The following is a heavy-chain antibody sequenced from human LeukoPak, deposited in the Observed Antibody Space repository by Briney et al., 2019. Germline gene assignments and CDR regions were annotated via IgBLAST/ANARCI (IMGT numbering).Heavy chain of an antibody. CDR3: ASRIVGATEVWFDP. Sequence: SETLSLTCDVHGGSFSGYYWSWIRQPPGKGLEWIGEINHSGSTNYNPSLKSRVTISVDTSKNQFSLKLSSVTAADTAVYYCASRIVGATEVWFDPWGQRTLVTVSS. CDR1: GGSFSGYY. J-gene: IGHJ5*02. CDR2: INHSGST. D-gene: IGHD1-26*01. V-gene: IGHV4-34*01.